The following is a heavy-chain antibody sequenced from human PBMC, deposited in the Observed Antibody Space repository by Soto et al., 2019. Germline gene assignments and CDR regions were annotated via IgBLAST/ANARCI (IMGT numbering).Heavy chain of an antibody. Sequence: EVQLVESGGGLVQPGGSLRLSCVVSGFTFSSYSMNWVRQAPGKGPEWVSHISSRSSTIYYADSVKGRFTISRDNAKNSLFLQMNSLRGEDTAVYYCARALYGYGYSGSYHYMDVWGKGTTVTVSS. V-gene: IGHV3-48*01. CDR2: ISSRSSTI. CDR1: GFTFSSYS. D-gene: IGHD5-18*01. CDR3: ARALYGYGYSGSYHYMDV. J-gene: IGHJ6*03.